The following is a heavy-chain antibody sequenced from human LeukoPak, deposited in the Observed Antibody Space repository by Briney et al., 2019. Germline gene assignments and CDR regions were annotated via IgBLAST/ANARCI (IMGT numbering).Heavy chain of an antibody. CDR3: ARQDHSVAGTTIFFNWFDP. J-gene: IGHJ5*02. V-gene: IGHV5-51*01. D-gene: IGHD6-19*01. CDR2: IYPGDSDT. Sequence: GESLKISCKGSGYSFTSYWIGWVRQMPGKGLEWMGIIYPGDSDTRYSPSFQGQVTISADKSIGTAYLQWSSLKASDTAMYYCARQDHSVAGTTIFFNWFDPWGQGTLVTVSS. CDR1: GYSFTSYW.